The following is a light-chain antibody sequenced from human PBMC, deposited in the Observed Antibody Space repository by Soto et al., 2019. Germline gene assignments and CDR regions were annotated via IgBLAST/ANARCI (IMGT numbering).Light chain of an antibody. Sequence: ILMTQSPATLSASPGEGATVSCRASQSVSSHLAWYQHKPGQAPRLLLYDASTRATGIPARFSGSGSGTEFTLTISSLQSQDFAVYYCQQYNNWPPLTFGQGTRLEI. J-gene: IGKJ5*01. V-gene: IGKV3-15*01. CDR2: DAS. CDR3: QQYNNWPPLT. CDR1: QSVSSH.